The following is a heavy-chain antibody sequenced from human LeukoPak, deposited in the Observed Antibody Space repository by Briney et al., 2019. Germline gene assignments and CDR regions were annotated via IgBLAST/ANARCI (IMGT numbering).Heavy chain of an antibody. V-gene: IGHV4-59*01. CDR1: GGSINTYY. D-gene: IGHD4-11*01. Sequence: KPSETLSLTCTVSGGSINTYYWSWTRQPPGKGLEWIGYIYYSGSTDYNPSLKSRVTISVDTSKNQFSLRLTSVTAADTAVYYCARDIADYTEGFGAFDIWGQGTMVTVSS. CDR3: ARDIADYTEGFGAFDI. J-gene: IGHJ3*02. CDR2: IYYSGST.